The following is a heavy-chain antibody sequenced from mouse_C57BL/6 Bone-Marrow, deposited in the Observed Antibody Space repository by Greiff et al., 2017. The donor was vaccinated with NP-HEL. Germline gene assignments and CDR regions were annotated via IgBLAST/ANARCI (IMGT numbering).Heavy chain of an antibody. D-gene: IGHD1-1*01. V-gene: IGHV14-1*01. CDR3: TLAYYYGSRGWCFDV. CDR2: IDPEDGDT. J-gene: IGHJ1*03. Sequence: EVQLQQSGAELVRPGASVKLSCTASGFNIKDYYMHWVKQRPEQGLEWIGRIDPEDGDTKYAPKFKGKATLTADTSSNTAYLQLSSLISEVTAVYYCTLAYYYGSRGWCFDVWGTGTTVTVSS. CDR1: GFNIKDYY.